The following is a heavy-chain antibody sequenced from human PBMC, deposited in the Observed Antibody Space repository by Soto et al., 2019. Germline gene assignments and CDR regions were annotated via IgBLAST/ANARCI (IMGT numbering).Heavy chain of an antibody. Sequence: SVKVSCKASGGTFSSYAISWVRQAPGQGLEWMGGIIPIFGTANYAQKFQGRATITADESTSTAYMELSSLRSEDTAVYYCARDDYCSGGSCYSGWFDPWGQGTLVTVSS. J-gene: IGHJ5*02. CDR2: IIPIFGTA. CDR3: ARDDYCSGGSCYSGWFDP. CDR1: GGTFSSYA. D-gene: IGHD2-15*01. V-gene: IGHV1-69*13.